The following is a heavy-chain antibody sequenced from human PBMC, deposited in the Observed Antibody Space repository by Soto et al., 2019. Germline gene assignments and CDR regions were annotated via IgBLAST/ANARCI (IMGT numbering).Heavy chain of an antibody. CDR3: GSGDSYAFDI. CDR2: ISYYGSNK. D-gene: IGHD2-15*01. J-gene: IGHJ3*02. V-gene: IGHV3-30*03. Sequence: GSLLLTCSASGFTFSSYGMHWVRQAPGKGLEWVAVISYYGSNKYYADSVKGRFTISRDNSKNTLYLQMNSLRAEDTAVYYCGSGDSYAFDIWGQGTMVTV. CDR1: GFTFSSYG.